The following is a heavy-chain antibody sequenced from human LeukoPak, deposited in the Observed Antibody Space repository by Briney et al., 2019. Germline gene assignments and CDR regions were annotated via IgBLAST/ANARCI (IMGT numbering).Heavy chain of an antibody. D-gene: IGHD2-2*02. Sequence: SETLSLTCAVYGGSFSGYYWSWIRQPPGKGLEWIGEINHSGSTNYNPSLKSRVTISVDTSKNQFSLKLSSVTAADTAVYYCARGLVVPAAISRYFNWFDPWGQGTLVTVSS. V-gene: IGHV4-34*01. CDR2: INHSGST. CDR3: ARGLVVPAAISRYFNWFDP. J-gene: IGHJ5*02. CDR1: GGSFSGYY.